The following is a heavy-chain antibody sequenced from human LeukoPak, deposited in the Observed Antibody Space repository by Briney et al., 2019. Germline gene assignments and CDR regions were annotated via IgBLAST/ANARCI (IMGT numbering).Heavy chain of an antibody. CDR3: ARGGLLSRY. J-gene: IGHJ4*02. D-gene: IGHD1-26*01. CDR2: IRYNGNDK. V-gene: IGHV3-30*02. CDR1: GFTFSSYA. Sequence: PGGSLRLSCAASGFTFSSYAMTWVRQAPGKGLEWVTFIRYNGNDKYYADSVKGRFTISRDNAKSTLYLQMNSLRAEDTAVYYCARGGLLSRYWGQGTLVTVSS.